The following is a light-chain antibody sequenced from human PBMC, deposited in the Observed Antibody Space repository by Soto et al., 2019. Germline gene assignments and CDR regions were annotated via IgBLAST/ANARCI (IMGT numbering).Light chain of an antibody. J-gene: IGKJ5*01. CDR1: QSVSSY. CDR3: QQRSNWPSIT. V-gene: IGKV3-11*01. CDR2: DAS. Sequence: EIVLTPSPATLSLSPVERATLSCRASQSVSSYLAWYQQEPGQAPRLLIYDASNRATGIPARFSGSGSGTDFTLTISSLEPEDFAVYYCQQRSNWPSITFGQGTRLEIK.